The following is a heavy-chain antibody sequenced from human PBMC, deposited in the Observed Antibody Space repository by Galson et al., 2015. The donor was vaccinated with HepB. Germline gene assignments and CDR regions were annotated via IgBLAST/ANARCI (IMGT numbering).Heavy chain of an antibody. CDR3: ARGARPDYYDSSGYDGAFDI. CDR1: GFTFSSYS. CDR2: ISSSSSTI. J-gene: IGHJ3*02. Sequence: SLRLSCAASGFTFSSYSMNWVRQAPGKGLEWVSYISSSSSTIYYADSVKGRFTISRDNAKNSLYLQMNSLRDEDTAVYYCARGARPDYYDSSGYDGAFDIWGQGTMVTVSS. D-gene: IGHD3-22*01. V-gene: IGHV3-48*02.